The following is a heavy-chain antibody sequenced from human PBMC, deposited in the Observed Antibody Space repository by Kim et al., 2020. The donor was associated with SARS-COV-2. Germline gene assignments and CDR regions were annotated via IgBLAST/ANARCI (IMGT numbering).Heavy chain of an antibody. J-gene: IGHJ4*02. Sequence: GGSLRLSCAASGFTFSSYSMNWVRQAPGKGLEWVSSISSSSYIYYADSVKGRFTISRDNAKNSLYLQMNSLRAEDTAVYYCARDPGWLQLGYWGQGTLVTVSS. V-gene: IGHV3-21*01. CDR2: ISSSSYI. CDR1: GFTFSSYS. CDR3: ARDPGWLQLGY. D-gene: IGHD5-12*01.